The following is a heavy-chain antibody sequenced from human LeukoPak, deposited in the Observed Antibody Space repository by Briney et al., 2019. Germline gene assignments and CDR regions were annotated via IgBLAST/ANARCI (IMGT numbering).Heavy chain of an antibody. D-gene: IGHD3-3*01. CDR1: GGSISSGGYY. J-gene: IGHJ4*02. CDR3: ARHDYDFWSGYYKPPDY. V-gene: IGHV4-31*03. CDR2: IYYSGST. Sequence: PSETLSLTCTVSGGSISSGGYYWSWIRQHPGKGLEWIGYIYYSGSTYYNPSLKSRVTISVYTSKNQFSLKLSSVTAADTAVYYCARHDYDFWSGYYKPPDYWGQGTLVTVSS.